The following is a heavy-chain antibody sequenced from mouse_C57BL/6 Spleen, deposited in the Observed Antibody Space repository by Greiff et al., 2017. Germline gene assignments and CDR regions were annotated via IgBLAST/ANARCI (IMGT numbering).Heavy chain of an antibody. V-gene: IGHV1-55*01. J-gene: IGHJ2*01. Sequence: VQLQQPGAELVKPGASVKMSCKASGYTFTSYWITWVKQRPGQGLEWIGDIYPGSGSTNYNEKFKSKATLTVDTSSSTAYMQLSSLTSEDSAVYYCARALHYYGSSSFDYWGQGTTLTVSS. CDR1: GYTFTSYW. D-gene: IGHD1-1*01. CDR3: ARALHYYGSSSFDY. CDR2: IYPGSGST.